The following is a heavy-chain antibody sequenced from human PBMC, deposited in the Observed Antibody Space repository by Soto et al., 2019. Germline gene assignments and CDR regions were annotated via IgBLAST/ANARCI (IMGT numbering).Heavy chain of an antibody. D-gene: IGHD5-12*01. CDR3: ASSGDGYKWGYNFDY. Sequence: GGSLRLSCAASRFTFSRNAMHWVRQAPGKGLEWVALISYDGSNKYYADSVKGRFTISRDNSKKTQYLQMNSLRAEDTAVYYCASSGDGYKWGYNFDYWGQGTLVTVSS. CDR2: ISYDGSNK. J-gene: IGHJ4*02. V-gene: IGHV3-30*04. CDR1: RFTFSRNA.